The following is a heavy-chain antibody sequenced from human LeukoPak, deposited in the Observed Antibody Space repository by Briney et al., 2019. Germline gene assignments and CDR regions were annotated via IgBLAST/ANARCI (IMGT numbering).Heavy chain of an antibody. Sequence: SGGSLRLSCAASRFTLSSYGIHWVRQAPGEGLEWVSFIQYDGSHQFHADSVKGRFTVSRDNSKNTLYLQMNSLRAEDTAVYYCASLEYDSSFGSHRYYYMDVWGKGTTVTVSS. CDR3: ASLEYDSSFGSHRYYYMDV. CDR2: IQYDGSHQ. J-gene: IGHJ6*03. CDR1: RFTLSSYG. V-gene: IGHV3-30*02. D-gene: IGHD6-6*01.